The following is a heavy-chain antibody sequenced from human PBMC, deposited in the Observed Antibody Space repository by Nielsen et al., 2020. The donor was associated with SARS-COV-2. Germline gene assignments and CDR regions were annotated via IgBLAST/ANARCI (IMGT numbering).Heavy chain of an antibody. CDR2: ISSSSSYT. V-gene: IGHV3-11*03. CDR1: GFTFSDYY. CDR3: ARRGYSGYDYLDY. D-gene: IGHD5-12*01. J-gene: IGHJ4*02. Sequence: GESLKISCAASGFTFSDYYMSWIRQAPGKGLEWVSYISSSSSYTNYADSVKGRFTISRDNAKNSLYLQMNSLRAEDTAVYYCARRGYSGYDYLDYWGQGTLVTVSS.